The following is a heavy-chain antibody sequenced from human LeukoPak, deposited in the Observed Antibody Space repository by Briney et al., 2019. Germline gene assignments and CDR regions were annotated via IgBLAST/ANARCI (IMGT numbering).Heavy chain of an antibody. V-gene: IGHV1-69*06. CDR3: ARRVGYDILTGYAFDI. CDR2: IIPIFGTA. Sequence: ASVKVSCKASGGTSSSYAISWVRQAPGQGLEWMGGIIPIFGTANYAQKFQGRVTITADKSTSTAYMELSSLRSEDTAVYYCARRVGYDILTGYAFDIWGQGTMVTVSS. J-gene: IGHJ3*02. D-gene: IGHD3-9*01. CDR1: GGTSSSYA.